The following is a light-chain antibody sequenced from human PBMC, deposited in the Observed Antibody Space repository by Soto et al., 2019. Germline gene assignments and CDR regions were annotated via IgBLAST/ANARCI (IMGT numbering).Light chain of an antibody. V-gene: IGKV3-20*01. J-gene: IGKJ1*01. CDR1: QSVSSSY. CDR3: QQYGSSPPWT. CDR2: GAS. Sequence: EIVLTQSPGTLSLSPGERATLSCRASQSVSSSYLAWYQQKPGQAPRLLIYGASSRATGIPDRFSGSGSGTDFTTTISRLQPEDFAVYYYQQYGSSPPWTFGQGTKVEIK.